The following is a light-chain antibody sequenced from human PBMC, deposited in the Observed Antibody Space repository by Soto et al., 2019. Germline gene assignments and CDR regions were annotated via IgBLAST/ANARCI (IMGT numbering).Light chain of an antibody. CDR3: QQYGSSPQT. CDR2: GAS. CDR1: QSVSNNY. Sequence: EIVLTQSPGTLSLSPGERATLSCRASQSVSNNYLAWYQQKPGQAPRLLIYGASSRATGIPDRFSGSGSGIDFTLTISRLEPEDFAVYYCQQYGSSPQTFGQGTKVEIK. J-gene: IGKJ1*01. V-gene: IGKV3-20*01.